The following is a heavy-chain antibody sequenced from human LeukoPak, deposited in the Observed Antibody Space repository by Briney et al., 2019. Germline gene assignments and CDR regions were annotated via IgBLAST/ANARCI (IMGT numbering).Heavy chain of an antibody. CDR1: GGSFSGYY. D-gene: IGHD5-24*01. CDR2: INHSGST. CDR3: ARGEGARDGYNYAGPFYFDY. Sequence: SETLSLTCAVYGGSFSGYYWSWIRQPPGKGLEWIGEINHSGSTNYSPSLKSRVTISIDTSKNQFSLKLNSMTAADTAVYYCARGEGARDGYNYAGPFYFDYWGHGTLVTVSS. V-gene: IGHV4-34*01. J-gene: IGHJ4*01.